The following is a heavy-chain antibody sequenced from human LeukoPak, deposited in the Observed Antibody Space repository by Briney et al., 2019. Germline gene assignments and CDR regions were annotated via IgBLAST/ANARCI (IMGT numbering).Heavy chain of an antibody. CDR3: AKRGVVIRVILVGFHKEAYYFDS. D-gene: IGHD3-10*01. CDR1: GFTFSSYG. V-gene: IGHV3-23*01. CDR2: LSASGGST. J-gene: IGHJ4*02. Sequence: GGSLRLSCAASGFTFSSYGMSWVRHPPGKGLEWVAGLSASGGSTSYADSVKGRFTISRDNPKNTLYLQMNSLRAEDTAVYFCAKRGVVIRVILVGFHKEAYYFDSWGQGALVTVSS.